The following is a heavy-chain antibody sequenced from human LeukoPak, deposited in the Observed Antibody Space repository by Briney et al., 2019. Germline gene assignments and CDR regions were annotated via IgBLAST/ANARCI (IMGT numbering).Heavy chain of an antibody. Sequence: PSQTLSLTCTVSGDSISSGTYYWSWIRQPAGKGLEWIGRIYTSGSTNYNPSLKSRVTISVDTSKNQFSLKLSSVTAADTAVYYCARDSWLSYYYYYMDVWGKGTTVTVSS. D-gene: IGHD2-15*01. V-gene: IGHV4-61*02. J-gene: IGHJ6*03. CDR3: ARDSWLSYYYYYMDV. CDR1: GDSISSGTYY. CDR2: IYTSGST.